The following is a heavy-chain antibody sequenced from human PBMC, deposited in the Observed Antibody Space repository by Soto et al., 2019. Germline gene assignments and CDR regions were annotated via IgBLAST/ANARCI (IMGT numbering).Heavy chain of an antibody. CDR2: IWYDGSNK. CDR1: GFTFSSYG. D-gene: IGHD4-17*01. J-gene: IGHJ6*02. CDR3: ASDRYGDYAYYYGMDV. Sequence: PGGSLRLSCAASGFTFSSYGMHWVRQAPGKGLEWVAVIWYDGSNKYYADSVKGRFTISRDNSKNTLYLQMNSLRAEDTAVYYCASDRYGDYAYYYGMDVWGQGTTVTVSS. V-gene: IGHV3-33*01.